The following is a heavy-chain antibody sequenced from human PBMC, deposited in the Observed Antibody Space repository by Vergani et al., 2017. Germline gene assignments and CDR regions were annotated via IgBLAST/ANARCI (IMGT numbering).Heavy chain of an antibody. CDR2: IYYSGST. V-gene: IGHV4-59*01. CDR3: ARGGGLGEPFDSSNWFDP. CDR1: GGSISSYY. J-gene: IGHJ5*02. D-gene: IGHD2-15*01. Sequence: QVQLQESGPGLVKPSETLSLTCTVSGGSISSYYWSWIRQPPGKGLEWIGYIYYSGSTNYNPSLKSRGTRSVDTSKNQFSLKLSSVTAADTAVYYCARGGGLGEPFDSSNWFDPWGQGTLVTVSS.